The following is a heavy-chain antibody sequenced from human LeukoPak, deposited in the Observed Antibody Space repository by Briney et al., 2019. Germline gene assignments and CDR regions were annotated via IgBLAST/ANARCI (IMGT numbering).Heavy chain of an antibody. D-gene: IGHD6-13*01. V-gene: IGHV3-53*01. CDR2: IYSGGST. Sequence: GGSLRLSCAASGFTFSSYSMNWVRQAPGKGLEWVSVIYSGGSTYYADSVKGRFTISRDNSKNTLYLQMNSLRAEDTAVYYCARAVTSSWYYYGMDVWGQGTTVTVSS. J-gene: IGHJ6*02. CDR3: ARAVTSSWYYYGMDV. CDR1: GFTFSSYS.